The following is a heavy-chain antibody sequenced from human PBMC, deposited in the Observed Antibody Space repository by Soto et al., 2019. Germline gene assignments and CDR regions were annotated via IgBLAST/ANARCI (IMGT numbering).Heavy chain of an antibody. Sequence: GGSLRLSCAASGFTFSSYAMSWVRQAPGKGLEWVSAISGSGGSTYYADSVKGRFTISRDNSKNTLYLQMNSLRAEDTAVYYCAKRGVKTYYDFWSGLDWFDPWGQGTLVTVSS. J-gene: IGHJ5*02. CDR1: GFTFSSYA. CDR3: AKRGVKTYYDFWSGLDWFDP. V-gene: IGHV3-23*01. D-gene: IGHD3-3*01. CDR2: ISGSGGST.